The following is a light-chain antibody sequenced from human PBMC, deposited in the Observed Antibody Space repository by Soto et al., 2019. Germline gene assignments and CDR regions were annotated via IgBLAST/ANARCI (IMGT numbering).Light chain of an antibody. CDR3: CSYEGPSTLV. CDR1: SSDVGSYNL. V-gene: IGLV2-23*01. J-gene: IGLJ2*01. Sequence: QSALTQPASVSGSPGQSITISCTGTSSDVGSYNLVSWYQQHPGKAPKPMIYEGSKRPSGVANRFAGYKSGNTASRTISGLQAEDEADYHCCSYEGPSTLVFGGGTKLTVL. CDR2: EGS.